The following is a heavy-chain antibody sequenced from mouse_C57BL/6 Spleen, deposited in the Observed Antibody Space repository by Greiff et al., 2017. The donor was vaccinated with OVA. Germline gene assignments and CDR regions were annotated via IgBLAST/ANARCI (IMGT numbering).Heavy chain of an antibody. CDR3: ARRESNYYGRHYAMDY. CDR1: GFTFSDYG. V-gene: IGHV5-17*01. J-gene: IGHJ4*01. D-gene: IGHD1-1*01. CDR2: ISSGSSTI. Sequence: EVQLVESGGGLVKPGGSLKLSCAASGFTFSDYGMHWVRQAPEKGLEWVAYISSGSSTIYYADTVKGRFTISRDNAKNTLFLQMTSLRSEDTAMYYCARRESNYYGRHYAMDYWGQGTSVTVSS.